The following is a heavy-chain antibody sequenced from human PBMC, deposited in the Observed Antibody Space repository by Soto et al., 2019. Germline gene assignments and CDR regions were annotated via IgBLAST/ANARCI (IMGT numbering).Heavy chain of an antibody. CDR1: GGSFSGYY. V-gene: IGHV4-34*01. CDR2: INHSGST. Sequence: PSETLSLTCAVYGGSFSGYYWSCIRQPPGKGLEWIGEINHSGSTNYNPSLKSRVTISVDTSKNQFSLKLSSVTAADTAVYYCARGIVWFGELLKRYNWFAPWGQGTLVTVSS. D-gene: IGHD3-10*01. J-gene: IGHJ5*02. CDR3: ARGIVWFGELLKRYNWFAP.